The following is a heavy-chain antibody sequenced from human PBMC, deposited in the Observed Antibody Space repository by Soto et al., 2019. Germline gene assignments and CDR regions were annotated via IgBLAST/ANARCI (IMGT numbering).Heavy chain of an antibody. J-gene: IGHJ4*02. CDR3: AREPDYGDYYYFDY. D-gene: IGHD4-17*01. CDR2: IKQDGSEK. V-gene: IGHV3-7*01. CDR1: GFTFSSYW. Sequence: GGSLRLSCAASGFTFSSYWISWVRQAPGKGLEWVANIKQDGSEKYYVDSVKGRFTISRDNAKNSLYLQMNSLRAEDTAVYYCAREPDYGDYYYFDYWGQGTLVTVSS.